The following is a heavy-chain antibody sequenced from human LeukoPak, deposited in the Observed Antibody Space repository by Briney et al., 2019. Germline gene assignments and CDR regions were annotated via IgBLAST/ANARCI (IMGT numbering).Heavy chain of an antibody. Sequence: SETLSLTCTVSGGSISSYYWSWIRQPPGKGLEWIGYIYYSGSTNYNPSLKSRVTISVDTSKNQFSLKLSSVTAADTAVYYCARERRTPDAFDIWGQGTMVTVSS. J-gene: IGHJ3*02. CDR3: ARERRTPDAFDI. CDR2: IYYSGST. CDR1: GGSISSYY. V-gene: IGHV4-59*01. D-gene: IGHD2-2*01.